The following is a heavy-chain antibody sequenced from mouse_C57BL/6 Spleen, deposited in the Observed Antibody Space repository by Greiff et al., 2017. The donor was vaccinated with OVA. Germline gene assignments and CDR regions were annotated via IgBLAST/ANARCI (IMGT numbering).Heavy chain of an antibody. CDR3: ARYAQATDYAMDY. CDR2: IYPGSGST. V-gene: IGHV1-55*01. D-gene: IGHD3-2*02. CDR1: GYTFTSYW. J-gene: IGHJ4*01. Sequence: QVQLQQPGAELVKPGASVKMSCKASGYTFTSYWITWVKQRPGQGLAWIGDIYPGSGSTNYNEKFKSKATLTVDTASSTAYMQLSSLTSEDSAVYYCARYAQATDYAMDYWGQGTSVTVSS.